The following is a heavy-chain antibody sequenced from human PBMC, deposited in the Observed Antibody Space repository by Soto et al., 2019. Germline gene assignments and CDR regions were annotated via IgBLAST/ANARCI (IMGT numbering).Heavy chain of an antibody. D-gene: IGHD6-19*01. CDR1: GGSISSYY. CDR3: ARSWQWPLYGMDV. CDR2: IYYSGST. J-gene: IGHJ6*02. Sequence: ETLSLTCTVSGGSISSYYWSWIRQPPGKGLEWIGYIYYSGSTNYNPSLKSRVTISVDTSKNQFSLKLSSVTAADTAVYYCARSWQWPLYGMDVWGQGXTVTVYS. V-gene: IGHV4-59*01.